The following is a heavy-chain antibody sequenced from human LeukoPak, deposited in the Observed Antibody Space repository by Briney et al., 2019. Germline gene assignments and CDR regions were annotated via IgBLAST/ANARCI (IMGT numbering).Heavy chain of an antibody. CDR2: INHSGSA. Sequence: SETLSLTCAVYGGSFSDHYWSWIRQPPGQGLEWIGEINHSGSAKYNPSLKSRVTIPVDTSKNQFSLEVTSVTAADTAVYYCGPFGGYSGYDLSYWGQGTLVTVSS. J-gene: IGHJ4*02. V-gene: IGHV4-34*01. CDR1: GGSFSDHY. CDR3: GPFGGYSGYDLSY. D-gene: IGHD5-12*01.